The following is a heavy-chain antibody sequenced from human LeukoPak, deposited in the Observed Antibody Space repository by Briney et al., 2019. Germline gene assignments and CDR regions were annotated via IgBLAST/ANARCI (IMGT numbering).Heavy chain of an antibody. CDR2: INTDNGNT. V-gene: IGHV1-18*01. D-gene: IGHD2-21*02. J-gene: IGHJ5*02. CDR3: ARKGCTGDCYRFDP. Sequence: GASVTVSCKASGYTFNTYGISWVRRAPGHRPEWMGWINTDNGNTKYAQKFQGRVTMTTDTSTSTAHMELSSLRSDDTAVYYCARKGCTGDCYRFDPWGQGTLVTVSS. CDR1: GYTFNTYG.